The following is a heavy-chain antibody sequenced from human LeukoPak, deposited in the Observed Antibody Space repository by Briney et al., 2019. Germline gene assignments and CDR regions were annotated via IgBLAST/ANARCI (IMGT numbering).Heavy chain of an antibody. V-gene: IGHV1-24*01. D-gene: IGHD5-18*01. J-gene: IGHJ4*02. CDR2: FDPEDGET. Sequence: ASVKVSFKVSGYTLTELSMHWVRQAPGKGLEWMGGFDPEDGETIYAQKFQGRVTMTEDTSTDTAYMELSSLRSEDTAVYYCATDPPDTAMRGNYWGQGTLVTVSS. CDR3: ATDPPDTAMRGNY. CDR1: GYTLTELS.